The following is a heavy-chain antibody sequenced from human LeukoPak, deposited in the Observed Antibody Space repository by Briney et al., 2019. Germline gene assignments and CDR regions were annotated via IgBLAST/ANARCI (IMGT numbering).Heavy chain of an antibody. CDR2: IRIKAKSYTT. CDR1: GVTSSDHQ. J-gene: IGHJ4*02. CDR3: ASSYISSWPKERIFDY. Sequence: PGGSLRLSCAASGVTSSDHQMDWVRQAPGKGPEWVGRIRIKAKSYTTEYAESVQGRFTISRDDSKNSLYLQMNSLKTEDTAVYYCASSYISSWPKERIFDYWGQGTLVTVSS. D-gene: IGHD6-13*01. V-gene: IGHV3-72*01.